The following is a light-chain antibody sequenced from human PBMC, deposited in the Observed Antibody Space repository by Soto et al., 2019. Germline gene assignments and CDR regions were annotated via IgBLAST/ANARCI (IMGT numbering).Light chain of an antibody. J-gene: IGLJ1*01. CDR2: EAS. V-gene: IGLV2-14*01. Sequence: QSVLTQPASVSGSPGQSITISCTGTSSDVGGYKYVSWYQQYPGKAPKLMMYEASNRPSGVSNRFSGSKSGNTASLTISGLQAEDEADYYCSSYTSSSPCVFGTGTKLTVL. CDR3: SSYTSSSPCV. CDR1: SSDVGGYKY.